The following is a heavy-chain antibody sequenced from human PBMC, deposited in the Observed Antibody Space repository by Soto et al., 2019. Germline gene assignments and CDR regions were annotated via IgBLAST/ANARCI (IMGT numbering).Heavy chain of an antibody. CDR1: GGSFSGYY. Sequence: PSETLSITCAVYGGSFSGYYYCWIRQAPGQCLEWIGEINHSGTTNFNPSLKSRVTISVDTSKNQVSLKLNSVAAADTAMYFCARGRSYYGSGSLDWFHPWGQGTLVTVSS. D-gene: IGHD3-10*01. CDR3: ARGRSYYGSGSLDWFHP. V-gene: IGHV4-34*01. J-gene: IGHJ5*02. CDR2: INHSGTT.